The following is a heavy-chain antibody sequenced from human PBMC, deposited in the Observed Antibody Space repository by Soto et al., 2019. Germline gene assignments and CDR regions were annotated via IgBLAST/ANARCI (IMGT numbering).Heavy chain of an antibody. CDR2: IYPGDSDT. CDR1: GYSFTSYW. CDR3: ARRGLGYSGYDPYYYYGMDV. V-gene: IGHV5-51*01. J-gene: IGHJ6*02. Sequence: ESLKISCKGSGYSFTSYWIGWVRQMPGKGLEWMGIIYPGDSDTRYSPSFQGQVTISADKSISTAYLQWSSLKASDTAMYYCARRGLGYSGYDPYYYYGMDVWGQGTTVTVS. D-gene: IGHD5-12*01.